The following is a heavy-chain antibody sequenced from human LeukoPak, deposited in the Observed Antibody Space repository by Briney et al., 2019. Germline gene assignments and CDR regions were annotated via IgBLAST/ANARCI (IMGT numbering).Heavy chain of an antibody. CDR3: ASGIAAAGTFDY. CDR2: INPNSGGT. J-gene: IGHJ4*02. D-gene: IGHD6-13*01. Sequence: ASVKVSCTASGYTFTGYYMHWVRQAPGQGLEWMGRINPNSGGTNYAQKFQGRVTMTRDTSISTAYMELSRLRSDVTAVYYCASGIAAAGTFDYWGQGTLVTVSS. V-gene: IGHV1-2*06. CDR1: GYTFTGYY.